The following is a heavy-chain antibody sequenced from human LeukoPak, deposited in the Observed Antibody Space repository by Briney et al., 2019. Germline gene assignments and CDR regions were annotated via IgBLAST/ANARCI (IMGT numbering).Heavy chain of an antibody. Sequence: PGGSLRLSCAASGFTFSSYSMNWVRQAPGKGLEWVSSISSSSSYIYYADSVKGRFTISRDNAKNSLYLQMNSLRAEDTAVYYCARSTTVVTVPLDYMDVWGKGTTVTVSS. J-gene: IGHJ6*03. CDR3: ARSTTVVTVPLDYMDV. V-gene: IGHV3-21*04. CDR1: GFTFSSYS. D-gene: IGHD4-23*01. CDR2: ISSSSSYI.